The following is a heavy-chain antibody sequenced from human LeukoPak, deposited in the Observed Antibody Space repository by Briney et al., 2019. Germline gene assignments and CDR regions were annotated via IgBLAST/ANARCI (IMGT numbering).Heavy chain of an antibody. CDR3: ARVRYRLAETYIDY. D-gene: IGHD3-16*01. Sequence: GASVKVSCEASGYTFTGYYMHWVRQAPGQGLEWMGWINPNSGGTNYAQKFQGRVTMTRDTSISTAYMELSRLRSDDTAVYYCARVRYRLAETYIDYWGQGTLVTVSS. CDR2: INPNSGGT. J-gene: IGHJ4*02. CDR1: GYTFTGYY. V-gene: IGHV1-2*02.